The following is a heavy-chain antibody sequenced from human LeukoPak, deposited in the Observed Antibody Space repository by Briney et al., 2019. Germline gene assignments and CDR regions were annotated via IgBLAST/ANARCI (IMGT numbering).Heavy chain of an antibody. J-gene: IGHJ6*02. Sequence: GGSLRLSCAASGFTFSDYYMSWIRQAPGKGLEWVSYISSSSSYTNYADSVKGRFTISRDNAKNSLYLQMNSLRAEDTAVYYCARDSSEAAYYYGSGSHGMDVWGQGTTVTVSS. CDR2: ISSSSSYT. CDR1: GFTFSDYY. D-gene: IGHD3-10*01. CDR3: ARDSSEAAYYYGSGSHGMDV. V-gene: IGHV3-11*05.